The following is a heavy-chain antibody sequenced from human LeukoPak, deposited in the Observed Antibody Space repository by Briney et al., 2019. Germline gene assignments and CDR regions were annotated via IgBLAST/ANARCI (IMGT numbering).Heavy chain of an antibody. D-gene: IGHD6-13*01. CDR1: GFTFSSYA. CDR3: ARDRGAAAGFADV. J-gene: IGHJ6*04. Sequence: GGSLRLSCAASGFTFSSYAMHWVRQAPGKGLEWVAVISYDGSNKYYADSVKGRFTISRDNSKNTLYLQMNSLGAEDTAVYYCARDRGAAAGFADVWGKGTTVTVSS. CDR2: ISYDGSNK. V-gene: IGHV3-30*07.